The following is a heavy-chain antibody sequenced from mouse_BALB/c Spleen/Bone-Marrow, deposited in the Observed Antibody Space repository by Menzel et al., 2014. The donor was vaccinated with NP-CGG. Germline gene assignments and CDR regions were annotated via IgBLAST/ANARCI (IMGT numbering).Heavy chain of an antibody. Sequence: EVKLVESGGGLAQPGGSLKLSCAASGFTFSSYGMSWVRQTPDKRLELVATINSNGGSTYYPDSVKGRFTISRDNAKNTLYLQMSSLKSEDTAMYYCARDYYGSSDYWGQGTPLTVSS. CDR3: ARDYYGSSDY. D-gene: IGHD1-1*01. V-gene: IGHV5-6-3*01. J-gene: IGHJ2*01. CDR1: GFTFSSYG. CDR2: INSNGGST.